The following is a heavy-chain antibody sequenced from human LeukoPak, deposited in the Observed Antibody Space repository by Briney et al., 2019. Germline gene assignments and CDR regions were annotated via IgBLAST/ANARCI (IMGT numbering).Heavy chain of an antibody. V-gene: IGHV1-3*03. D-gene: IGHD1-7*01. CDR2: INAGNGNA. CDR1: GYTFTSYA. J-gene: IGHJ4*02. CDR3: ASGGLELQLDY. Sequence: EASVKVSCKASGYTFTSYAMHWVRQAPGQRLEWMGWINAGNGNAKYSQEFQGRVTITRDTSASAAYMELSSLRSEDMAVYYCASGGLELQLDYWGQGTLVTVSS.